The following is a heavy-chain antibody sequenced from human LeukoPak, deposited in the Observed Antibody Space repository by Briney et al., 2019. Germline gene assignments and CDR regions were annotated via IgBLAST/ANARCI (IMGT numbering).Heavy chain of an antibody. D-gene: IGHD3-16*02. CDR1: GFTFDDYG. Sequence: PRGSLRLSCAASGFTFDDYGMSWVRQAPGKGLEWVSGINWNGGSTGYADSVKGRFTISRDNAKSSLYLQMNSLRAEDTALYYCARPSLGGLGELSLNFFDYWGQGTLVTVSS. CDR3: ARPSLGGLGELSLNFFDY. CDR2: INWNGGST. V-gene: IGHV3-20*04. J-gene: IGHJ4*02.